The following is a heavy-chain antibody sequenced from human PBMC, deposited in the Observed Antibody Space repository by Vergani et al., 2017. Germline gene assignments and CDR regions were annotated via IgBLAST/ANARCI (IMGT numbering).Heavy chain of an antibody. CDR2: LSASDRRT. CDR1: GFTFIMHA. D-gene: IGHD5-12*01. Sequence: EVQLLESGGDLVQPGGSLRLSCAASGFTFIMHAMSWVRQAPGKGLEWVSTLSASDRRTHYADSVKSRFTISRDNSKNTLHLQMNSLRADDTAVYYCTKGSRGYTGYFFDYWGQGTLATVSS. V-gene: IGHV3-23*01. CDR3: TKGSRGYTGYFFDY. J-gene: IGHJ4*02.